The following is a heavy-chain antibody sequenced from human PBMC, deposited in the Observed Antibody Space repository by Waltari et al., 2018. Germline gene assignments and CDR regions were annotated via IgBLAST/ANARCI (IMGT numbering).Heavy chain of an antibody. D-gene: IGHD6-19*01. CDR3: ARIGTVADKYYFDS. J-gene: IGHJ4*02. V-gene: IGHV2-70*15. CDR1: GFSLSTSGMC. Sequence: QVTLRESGPALVKPTQTLTLTCTFSGFSLSTSGMCVSWIRQPPGKALEWLARIDWDDDKYYSTSLKTRLTISKDTAKNQVVLTMTNMDPVDTATYYCARIGTVADKYYFDSWGQGTLVTVSS. CDR2: IDWDDDK.